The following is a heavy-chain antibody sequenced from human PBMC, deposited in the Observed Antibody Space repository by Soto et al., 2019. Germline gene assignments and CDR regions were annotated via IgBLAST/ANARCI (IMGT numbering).Heavy chain of an antibody. CDR3: AGEEYGSGSYNWFDP. D-gene: IGHD3-10*01. J-gene: IGHJ5*02. Sequence: GGSLRLSCAASGLTFSSYWMSWVRQAPGKGLEWVANIKQDGSEKYYVDSVKGRFTISRDNAKNTLYLQMNSLRVEDTAVYYCAGEEYGSGSYNWFDPWGQGTLVTVSS. V-gene: IGHV3-7*01. CDR2: IKQDGSEK. CDR1: GLTFSSYW.